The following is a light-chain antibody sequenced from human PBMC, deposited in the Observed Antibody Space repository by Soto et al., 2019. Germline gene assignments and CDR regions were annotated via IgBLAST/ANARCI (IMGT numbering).Light chain of an antibody. Sequence: DIQMTQSPSTLSASEGDRVSITGRASQSISSWLTWYQQKPGQAPRLLIYDASSLDSGVPSRFSGSGSGTEFTLTISSLQPDDFATYYCQQYNSYSWTFGQGTKVDIK. J-gene: IGKJ1*01. CDR1: QSISSW. CDR2: DAS. V-gene: IGKV1-5*01. CDR3: QQYNSYSWT.